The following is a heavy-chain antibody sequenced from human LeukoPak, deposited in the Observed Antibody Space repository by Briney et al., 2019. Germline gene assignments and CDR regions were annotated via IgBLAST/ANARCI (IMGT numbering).Heavy chain of an antibody. Sequence: ASVKVSCKVSGYTVTELSMHWVRQAPGKGLEWMGGFDPEDGETIYAQKFQGRVTITRNTSISTAYMELSSLRSEDTAVYYCARTYSSSWYRGYYYYMDVWGKGTTVTVSS. V-gene: IGHV1-24*01. CDR1: GYTVTELS. CDR2: FDPEDGET. J-gene: IGHJ6*03. CDR3: ARTYSSSWYRGYYYYMDV. D-gene: IGHD6-13*01.